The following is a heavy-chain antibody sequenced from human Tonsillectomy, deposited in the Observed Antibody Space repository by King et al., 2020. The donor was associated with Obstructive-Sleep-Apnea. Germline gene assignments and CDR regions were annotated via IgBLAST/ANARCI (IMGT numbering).Heavy chain of an antibody. V-gene: IGHV3-30-3*01. CDR2: ISYDGSSK. D-gene: IGHD6-19*01. Sequence: VQLVESGGGVVQPGRSLRLSCAASGFTFSSYAMHWVRQAPGKGLEWVAGISYDGSSKYYADSVKGRFTISRDNSKNTLYLQMNSLRAEDTAVYYCARVPHDSGWYSFDYWGQGTLVTVSS. CDR3: ARVPHDSGWYSFDY. J-gene: IGHJ4*02. CDR1: GFTFSSYA.